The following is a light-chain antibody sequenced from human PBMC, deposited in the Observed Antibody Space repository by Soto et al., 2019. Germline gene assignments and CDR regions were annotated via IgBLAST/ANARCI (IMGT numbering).Light chain of an antibody. Sequence: DIQMTQSPSSLSASVGDRVTITCRASQSISSYLNWYQQKPGKAPKLLIYAASSWPSGVPSRFSGSGSGTECPRNISSLQHEDCATYSCQQSYSTPYTFGQGTKLDIK. J-gene: IGKJ2*01. CDR3: QQSYSTPYT. V-gene: IGKV1-39*01. CDR1: QSISSY. CDR2: AAS.